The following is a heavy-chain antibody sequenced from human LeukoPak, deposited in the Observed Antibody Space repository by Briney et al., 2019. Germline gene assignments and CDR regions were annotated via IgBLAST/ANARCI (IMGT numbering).Heavy chain of an antibody. J-gene: IGHJ3*02. D-gene: IGHD3-22*01. V-gene: IGHV4-4*07. CDR2: IYTSGST. Sequence: SETLSLTCTVSGGSISSYYWSWIRQPAGKGLEWIGRIYTSGSTNYNPSLKSRVTMSVDTSKNQFSLKLSSVTAADTAVYYCASADYYDSSGSHPHHAFDTWGQGTMVTVSS. CDR1: GGSISSYY. CDR3: ASADYYDSSGSHPHHAFDT.